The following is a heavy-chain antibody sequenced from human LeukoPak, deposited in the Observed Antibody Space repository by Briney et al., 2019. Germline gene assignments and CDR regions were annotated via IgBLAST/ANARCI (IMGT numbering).Heavy chain of an antibody. CDR2: IWYDGSNK. V-gene: IGHV3-33*08. Sequence: GGSLRLSCTASGLIFSSYGMHWVRQAPGKGLEWVAVIWYDGSNKNYADSVKGRFTISRDNSKNTLYLQMNSLRAEDTAVYYCARVADYSNSAHADYWGQGTLVTVSS. CDR3: ARVADYSNSAHADY. J-gene: IGHJ4*02. D-gene: IGHD4-11*01. CDR1: GLIFSSYG.